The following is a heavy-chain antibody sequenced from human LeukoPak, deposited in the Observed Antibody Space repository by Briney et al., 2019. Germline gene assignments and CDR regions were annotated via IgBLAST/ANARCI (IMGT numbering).Heavy chain of an antibody. CDR2: IYYGGST. Sequence: SETLSLTCTVSRVSLSSSSYYWGWLRQPPGKGLEWIGSIYYGGSTHHNPSLKSRVTISVDTTKNQFSLKMSSVTAADTAVYYCARQRPEQWLIPYYFDYWGQGTLVSVSS. V-gene: IGHV4-39*01. CDR3: ARQRPEQWLIPYYFDY. D-gene: IGHD6-19*01. CDR1: RVSLSSSSYY. J-gene: IGHJ4*02.